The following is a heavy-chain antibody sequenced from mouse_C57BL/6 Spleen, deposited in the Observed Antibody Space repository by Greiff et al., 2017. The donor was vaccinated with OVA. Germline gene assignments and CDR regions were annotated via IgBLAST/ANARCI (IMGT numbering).Heavy chain of an antibody. V-gene: IGHV1-64*01. D-gene: IGHD1-1*01. J-gene: IGHJ1*03. Sequence: QVQLQQPGAELVKPGASVKLSCKASGYTFTSYWMHWVKQRPGQGLEWIGMIHPNSGSTNYNEKFKSKATLTVAKSSSTAYMQLSSLTSEDSAVYYCAITTVVARYFDVWGTGTTVTVSS. CDR2: IHPNSGST. CDR3: AITTVVARYFDV. CDR1: GYTFTSYW.